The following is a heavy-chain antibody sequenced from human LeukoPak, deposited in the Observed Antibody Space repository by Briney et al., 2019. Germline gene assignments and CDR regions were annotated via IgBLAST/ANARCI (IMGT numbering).Heavy chain of an antibody. D-gene: IGHD3-22*01. CDR3: ARVAGYYYDRAFDM. V-gene: IGHV1-2*02. Sequence: ASVKVSYKASGYTFTAYYIHWVRQAPGQGLEWMGWINPNSGGTNYAQKFQGRVAMTRDPSISTAYMELSRLRSDDTAVYYCARVAGYYYDRAFDMWGQGTMVTVSS. CDR1: GYTFTAYY. J-gene: IGHJ3*02. CDR2: INPNSGGT.